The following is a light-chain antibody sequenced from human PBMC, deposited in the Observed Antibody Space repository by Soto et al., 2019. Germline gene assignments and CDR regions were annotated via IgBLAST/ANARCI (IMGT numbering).Light chain of an antibody. CDR3: SSYTSTTPRV. CDR1: SSDVGGYNY. Sequence: QSALTQPASVSGSPGQSITISCTGTSSDVGGYNYVSWYQQHPGKAPKLMIYEVSNRPSGVSNRFSGSKSGNTASLTISGLQAEDDADYYCSSYTSTTPRVFGGGTKVTVL. J-gene: IGLJ3*02. CDR2: EVS. V-gene: IGLV2-14*01.